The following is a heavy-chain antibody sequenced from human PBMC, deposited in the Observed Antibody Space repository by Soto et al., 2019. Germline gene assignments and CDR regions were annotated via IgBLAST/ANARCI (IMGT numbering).Heavy chain of an antibody. Sequence: SETLSLTCAVYGGSFSGYYWSWIRQPPGKGLEWIGEINHSGSTNYNPSFQGHVTFSVDTSISTAYLQWSSLKASDTAMYFCARIESIARNWFDPWGQGTLVTVSS. J-gene: IGHJ5*02. CDR1: GGSFSGYY. D-gene: IGHD6-13*01. CDR3: ARIESIARNWFDP. V-gene: IGHV4-34*01. CDR2: INHSGST.